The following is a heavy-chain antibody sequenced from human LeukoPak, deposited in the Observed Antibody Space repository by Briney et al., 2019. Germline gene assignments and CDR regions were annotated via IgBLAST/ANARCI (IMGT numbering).Heavy chain of an antibody. V-gene: IGHV4-4*07. Sequence: SETLSLTCTVSGGSISSYYWSWIRQPAGKGLEWIGRIYTSGSTNYNPSLKSRVTISVDTSKNQFSLKLSSVTAADTAVYYCARAGGTMATDAFDIWGQGTMVTVSS. CDR2: IYTSGST. D-gene: IGHD3-10*01. J-gene: IGHJ3*02. CDR3: ARAGGTMATDAFDI. CDR1: GGSISSYY.